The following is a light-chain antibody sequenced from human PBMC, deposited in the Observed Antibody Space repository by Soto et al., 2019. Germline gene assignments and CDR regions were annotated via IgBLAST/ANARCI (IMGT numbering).Light chain of an antibody. CDR2: DAS. Sequence: DIQMTQSPSTLSASVGDRVIITCRASQSVSGWLAWYQQKPGKAPKLLIYDASTLETGVPSRLSGSGSGTEFTLIISGLQPGDFATYYCQQYNTYSQTFGQGTKVDIK. J-gene: IGKJ1*01. V-gene: IGKV1-5*01. CDR1: QSVSGW. CDR3: QQYNTYSQT.